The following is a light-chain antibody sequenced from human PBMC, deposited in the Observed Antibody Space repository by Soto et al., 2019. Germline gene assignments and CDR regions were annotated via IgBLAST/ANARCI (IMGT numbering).Light chain of an antibody. CDR2: GAS. CDR1: QSVSSSQ. J-gene: IGKJ1*01. Sequence: VITLSPGTLYLSPGEGATLSCRASQSVSSSQLAWYQQKPGQAPRLLVYGASSRATGIPDRFSGSGSGTDFTLTISRLESGDFAVYYCQQYGSSPKTFGQGTKVDIK. CDR3: QQYGSSPKT. V-gene: IGKV3-20*01.